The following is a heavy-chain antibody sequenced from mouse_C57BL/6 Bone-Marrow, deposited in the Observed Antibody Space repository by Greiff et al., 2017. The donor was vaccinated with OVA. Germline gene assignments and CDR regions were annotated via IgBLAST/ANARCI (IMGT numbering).Heavy chain of an antibody. V-gene: IGHV14-4*01. CDR2: IDPENGDT. D-gene: IGHD4-1*01. Sequence: EVKLQESGAELVRPGASVKLSCTASGFNIKDDYMHWVKQRPEQGLEWIGWIDPENGDTEYASKFQGKATITADTSSNTAYLQLSSLTSEDTAGYYCTITGTGAMDYWGQGTSVTVSS. J-gene: IGHJ4*01. CDR1: GFNIKDDY. CDR3: TITGTGAMDY.